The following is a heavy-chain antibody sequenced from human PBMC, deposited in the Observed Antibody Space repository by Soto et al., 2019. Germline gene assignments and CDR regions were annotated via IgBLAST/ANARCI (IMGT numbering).Heavy chain of an antibody. CDR1: GGTFSSYA. CDR3: ARGCTNGVCYKGGGFDY. J-gene: IGHJ4*02. V-gene: IGHV1-69*06. D-gene: IGHD2-8*01. CDR2: IIPIFGTA. Sequence: QVQLVQSGAEVKKPGSSVKVSCQASGGTFSSYAICWVRQAPGQGLEWMGGIIPIFGTANNAQKFQGRVTITPDKPTSTAYMEVGRLRSEDTVVYYCARGCTNGVCYKGGGFDYWGQGPLVTVSS.